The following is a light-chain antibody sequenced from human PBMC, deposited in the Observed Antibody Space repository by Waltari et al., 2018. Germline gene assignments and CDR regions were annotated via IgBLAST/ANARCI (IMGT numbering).Light chain of an antibody. J-gene: IGLJ3*02. V-gene: IGLV1-40*01. Sequence: QSVLTQPPSVSGAPGQRVTIPCTGSGSNIGARYDVTWYQQLPRAAPKLLIYGSTSRPLGVPDRFFGSTSGTSASLAITGLQAEDEADYYCQSYDTSLRVVFGGGTELTVL. CDR2: GST. CDR1: GSNIGARYD. CDR3: QSYDTSLRVV.